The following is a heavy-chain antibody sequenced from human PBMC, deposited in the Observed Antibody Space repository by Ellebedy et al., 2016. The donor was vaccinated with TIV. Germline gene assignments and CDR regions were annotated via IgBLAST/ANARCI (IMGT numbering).Heavy chain of an antibody. CDR1: GFTFSSYS. D-gene: IGHD3-16*01. J-gene: IGHJ6*02. CDR3: ARGGYYGMDV. V-gene: IGHV3-48*02. CDR2: ISSSSSSI. Sequence: GGSLRLSCAASGFTFSSYSMNWVRQAPGKGLEWVSYISSSSSSIDYADSVKGRFTISRDNAKNSLYLQMNSLSDEDTAVYYGARGGYYGMDVWGQGTTVTVSS.